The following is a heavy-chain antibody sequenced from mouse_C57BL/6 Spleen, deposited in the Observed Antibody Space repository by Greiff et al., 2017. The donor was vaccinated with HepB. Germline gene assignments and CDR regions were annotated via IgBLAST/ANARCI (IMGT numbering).Heavy chain of an antibody. J-gene: IGHJ1*03. CDR3: ARYSDGSLYWYFDV. D-gene: IGHD1-1*01. CDR2: IRNKANGYTT. V-gene: IGHV7-3*01. Sequence: EVKLVESGGGLVQPGGSLSLSCAASGFTFTDYYMSWVRQPPGKALEWLGFIRNKANGYTTEYSASVKGRFTISRDNSQSILYLQMNALRAEDSATYYCARYSDGSLYWYFDVWGTGTTVTVSS. CDR1: GFTFTDYY.